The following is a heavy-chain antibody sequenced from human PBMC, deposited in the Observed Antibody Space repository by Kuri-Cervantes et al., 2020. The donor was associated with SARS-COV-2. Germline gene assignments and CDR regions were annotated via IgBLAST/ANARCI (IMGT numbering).Heavy chain of an antibody. CDR3: ASGYITGTTVAYDP. Sequence: SETLSLTCTVSGGSVSSGSYYWSWIRQPPGKGLEWIGYIYYSGSTYYNPSLKSRVTISADTSKNQFSLKLSSVTAADTAVYYCASGYITGTTVAYDPWGQGTLVTVSS. D-gene: IGHD1-7*01. V-gene: IGHV4-39*01. CDR2: IYYSGST. CDR1: GGSVSSGSYY. J-gene: IGHJ5*02.